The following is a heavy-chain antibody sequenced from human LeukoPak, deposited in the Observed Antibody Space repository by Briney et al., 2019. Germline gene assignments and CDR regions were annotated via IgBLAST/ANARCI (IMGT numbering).Heavy chain of an antibody. V-gene: IGHV4-4*07. CDR3: ARDRYYYGSGSYFFDY. J-gene: IGHJ4*02. CDR2: IYTSGST. Sequence: SETLPLTCTVSGGSISSYYWSWIRQPAGKGLEWIGRIYTSGSTNYNPSLKSRVTMSVDTSKNQFSLKLSSVTAADTAVYYCARDRYYYGSGSYFFDYWGQGTLVTVSS. CDR1: GGSISSYY. D-gene: IGHD3-10*01.